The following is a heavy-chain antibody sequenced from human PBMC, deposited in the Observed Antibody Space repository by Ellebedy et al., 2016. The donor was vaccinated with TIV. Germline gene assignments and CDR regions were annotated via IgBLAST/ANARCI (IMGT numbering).Heavy chain of an antibody. CDR3: ARAPSYSSGYFDALDI. V-gene: IGHV5-51*01. D-gene: IGHD6-19*01. Sequence: GESLKISCKGSGYSFTNYWIAWVRQMPGKGLECMGILYPGDSDTRYSPSFQGQVTISADKSISTAYLEWSSLKASDTAMYYCARAPSYSSGYFDALDIWGQGTMVTVSS. J-gene: IGHJ3*02. CDR2: LYPGDSDT. CDR1: GYSFTNYW.